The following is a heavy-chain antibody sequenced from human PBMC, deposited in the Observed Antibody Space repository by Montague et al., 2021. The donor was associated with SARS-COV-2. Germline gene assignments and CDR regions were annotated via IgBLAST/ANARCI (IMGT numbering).Heavy chain of an antibody. CDR1: GVSISTDY. Sequence: SETLSLTCTVSGVSISTDYWTWIRQPAGKGLEWIGRIYTSGSTNYNPSLKSRVTISVDRSKNQFSLKLSSVTAADTAVYYCAREDDNGSYWLRGMDVWGQGTTVTVSS. D-gene: IGHD1-26*01. V-gene: IGHV4-4*07. CDR2: IYTSGST. J-gene: IGHJ6*02. CDR3: AREDDNGSYWLRGMDV.